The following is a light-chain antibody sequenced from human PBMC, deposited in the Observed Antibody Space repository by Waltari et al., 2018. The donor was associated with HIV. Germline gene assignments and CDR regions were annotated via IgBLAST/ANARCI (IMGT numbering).Light chain of an antibody. Sequence: QSALTQPASVSGSPGQSITISCTGTSSDVGGYNLVSWYQQHPGKAPKLMIYEVSKRPSGVSNRFSGSTSGNTASLTISWLQAEDEADYYCCAYAGSTTYVIFGGGTKLTVL. J-gene: IGLJ2*01. CDR1: SSDVGGYNL. CDR3: CAYAGSTTYVI. V-gene: IGLV2-23*02. CDR2: EVS.